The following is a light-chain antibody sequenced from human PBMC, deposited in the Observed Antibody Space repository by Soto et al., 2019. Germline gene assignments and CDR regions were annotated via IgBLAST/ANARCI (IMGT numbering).Light chain of an antibody. CDR1: STDFVSYNR. CDR2: EAS. CDR3: GLYTSENSG. J-gene: IGLJ6*01. Sequence: QSLLTQPPSVSGSPGQSVTISCTGTSTDFVSYNRVSWYQQPPRTASKPRIYEASNRPSGDPDRFSGTKSRTTASLTISGLQAAYEANYCCGLYTSENSGVG. V-gene: IGLV2-18*01.